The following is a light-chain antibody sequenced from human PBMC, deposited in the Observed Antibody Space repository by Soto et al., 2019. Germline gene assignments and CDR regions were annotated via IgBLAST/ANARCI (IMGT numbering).Light chain of an antibody. Sequence: DIQMTQSPSTLSASVGDRVTITCRASQSISSWLAWYQQKPGKAPKLLIYDVSSLESRVSSRFSGSGSGTEFSITISRLQPDDSATYYCQQDNTFWTFGQGTKVEIK. CDR1: QSISSW. J-gene: IGKJ1*01. CDR2: DVS. V-gene: IGKV1-5*01. CDR3: QQDNTFWT.